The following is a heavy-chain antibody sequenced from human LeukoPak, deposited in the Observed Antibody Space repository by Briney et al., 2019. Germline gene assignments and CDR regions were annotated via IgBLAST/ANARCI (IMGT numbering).Heavy chain of an antibody. V-gene: IGHV3-15*01. CDR2: IRSKTDGGSI. CDR1: GGSISSYY. CDR3: TTGRVL. J-gene: IGHJ4*02. Sequence: ETLSLTCTVSGGSISSYYWSWVRQAPGKGLEWVGRIRSKTDGGSIEYGAPVKGRFTISRDDSKNTLDLQMNSLTTEDTAVYYCTTGRVLWGQGTLVTVSS.